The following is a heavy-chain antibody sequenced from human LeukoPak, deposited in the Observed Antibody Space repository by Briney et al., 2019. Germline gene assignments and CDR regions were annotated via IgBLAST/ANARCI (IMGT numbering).Heavy chain of an antibody. J-gene: IGHJ6*03. CDR3: ARAGNSGYDSPYYYYYYMDV. CDR1: GYTFTSYD. Sequence: ASVKVSCKASGYTFTSYDINWVRQATGQGLEWMGWMNPNSGNTGYAQKFQGRVTMTRNTSISTACMELSSLRSEDTAVYYCARAGNSGYDSPYYYYYYMDVWGKGTTVTISS. V-gene: IGHV1-8*01. D-gene: IGHD5-12*01. CDR2: MNPNSGNT.